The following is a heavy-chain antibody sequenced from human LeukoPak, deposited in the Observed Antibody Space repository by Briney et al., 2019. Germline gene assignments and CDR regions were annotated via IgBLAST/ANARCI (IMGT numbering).Heavy chain of an antibody. Sequence: PSETLSLTCAVYGGSFSGYYWSWIRQPPGKVLEWIGSIYHSGSTYYNPSLKSRVTISVDTSKNQFSLKLSSVTAADTAVYYCARGGEWLVRHFDYWGQGTLVTVSS. CDR2: IYHSGST. CDR3: ARGGEWLVRHFDY. J-gene: IGHJ4*02. V-gene: IGHV4-34*01. D-gene: IGHD6-19*01. CDR1: GGSFSGYY.